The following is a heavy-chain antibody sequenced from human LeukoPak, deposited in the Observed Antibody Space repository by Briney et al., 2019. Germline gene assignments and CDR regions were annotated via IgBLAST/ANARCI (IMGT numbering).Heavy chain of an antibody. CDR3: AKDRSLWSGYYSYYFDY. CDR1: GFTFSSYG. CDR2: IRYDGSNK. D-gene: IGHD3-3*01. Sequence: PGGSLRLSCAASGFTFSSYGMHWVRQAPGKGLEWVAFIRYDGSNKYYADSVKGRFTISRDNSKNTLYLQMNSLRAEDTAVYYCAKDRSLWSGYYSYYFDYWGQGTLVTVSS. V-gene: IGHV3-30*02. J-gene: IGHJ4*02.